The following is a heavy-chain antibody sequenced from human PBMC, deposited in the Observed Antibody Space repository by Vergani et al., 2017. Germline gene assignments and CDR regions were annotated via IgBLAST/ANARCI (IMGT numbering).Heavy chain of an antibody. CDR3: ARIVGATGSDAFDI. J-gene: IGHJ3*02. V-gene: IGHV1-2*02. D-gene: IGHD1-26*01. Sequence: HVQLVQSGAEVKKPGASVKVSCKTSGYTFTGYYMHWVRQAPGQGLEWMGWINPNSGGTNYAQKFQGRVTMTRDTSISTAYMELSRLRSDDTAVYYCARIVGATGSDAFDIWGQGTMVTVSS. CDR1: GYTFTGYY. CDR2: INPNSGGT.